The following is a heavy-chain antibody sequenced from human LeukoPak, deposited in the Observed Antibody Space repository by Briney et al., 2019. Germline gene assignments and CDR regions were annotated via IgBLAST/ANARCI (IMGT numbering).Heavy chain of an antibody. CDR1: GFTFSSYW. D-gene: IGHD1-26*01. Sequence: PGGSLRLSCAASGFTFSSYWMHWVRQAPGKGLVWVSRINSDGSSTSYADSVKGRFTISRDNAKNTLYLQMNSLRAEDTAVYYCARKSVGANPGYFDYRGQGTLVTVSS. V-gene: IGHV3-74*01. CDR3: ARKSVGANPGYFDY. CDR2: INSDGSST. J-gene: IGHJ4*02.